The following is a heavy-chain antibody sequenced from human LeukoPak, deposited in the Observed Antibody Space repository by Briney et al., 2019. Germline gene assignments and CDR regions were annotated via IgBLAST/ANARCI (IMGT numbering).Heavy chain of an antibody. J-gene: IGHJ5*02. D-gene: IGHD4-23*01. CDR1: GGSFSGYY. V-gene: IGHV4-34*01. CDR3: ARLGGLRWLRNCWFDP. Sequence: TSETLSLTCAVYGGSFSGYYWSWIRQPPGKGLEWIGEINHSGSTNYNPSLKSRVTISVDTSKNQFSLKLSSVTAADTAVYYCARLGGLRWLRNCWFDPWGQGTLVTVSS. CDR2: INHSGST.